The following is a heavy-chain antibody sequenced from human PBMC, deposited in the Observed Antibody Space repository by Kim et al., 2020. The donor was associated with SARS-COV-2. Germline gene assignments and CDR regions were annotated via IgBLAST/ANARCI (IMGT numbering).Heavy chain of an antibody. CDR3: AREMRGDGQLLSDPDYYGMDV. CDR1: GFTFSSYG. CDR2: IWYDGSNK. J-gene: IGHJ6*01. V-gene: IGHV3-33*01. Sequence: GGSLRLSCAASGFTFSSYGMHWVRQAPGKGLEWVAVIWYDGSNKYYADSVKGRFTISRDNSKNTLYLQMNSLRAEDTAVYYCAREMRGDGQLLSDPDYYGMDVRRQGATVTDSS. D-gene: IGHD3-16*01.